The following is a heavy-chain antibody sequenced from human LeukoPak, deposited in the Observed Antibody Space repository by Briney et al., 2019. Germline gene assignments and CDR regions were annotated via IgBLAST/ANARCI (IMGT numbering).Heavy chain of an antibody. J-gene: IGHJ4*02. Sequence: GSLRLSCAASGFTFSNAWMSWVRQAPGKGLEWIGNIYRSGTTYYNPSLKSRVTISVDTSKNQFSLKLSSVTAADTAVYYCARHLYTYYFDYWGQGTLVTVSS. V-gene: IGHV4-4*02. CDR2: IYRSGTT. D-gene: IGHD2-2*02. CDR1: GFTFSNAW. CDR3: ARHLYTYYFDY.